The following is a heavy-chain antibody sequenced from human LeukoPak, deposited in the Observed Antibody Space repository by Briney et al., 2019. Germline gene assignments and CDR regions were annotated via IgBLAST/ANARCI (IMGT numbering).Heavy chain of an antibody. CDR1: GYTFTSYY. CDR3: ARPLNPDGGNSFDY. V-gene: IGHV1-46*01. CDR2: INPSGGST. Sequence: ASVKVSCKASGYTFTSYYMHWVRQAPGQGLEWMGIINPSGGSTSYAQKFQGRVTMTRDTSTSTVYMELSSLKASDTAMYYCARPLNPDGGNSFDYWGQGTLVTVSS. D-gene: IGHD4-23*01. J-gene: IGHJ4*02.